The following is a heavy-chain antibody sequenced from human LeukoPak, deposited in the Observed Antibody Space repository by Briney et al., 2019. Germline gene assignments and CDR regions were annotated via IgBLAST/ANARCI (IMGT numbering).Heavy chain of an antibody. CDR3: VRYHSSGSYQSDY. D-gene: IGHD6-19*01. CDR2: IYYSGST. J-gene: IGHJ4*02. V-gene: IGHV4-59*08. CDR1: GGSISSYY. Sequence: KSSETLSLTCNVSGGSISSYYWSWIRQPPGKGLEWMGYIYYSGSTYYNPSLESRVTISVDTSRNQFSLKLSSVTAADTAMYYCVRYHSSGSYQSDYWGQGTLVTVSS.